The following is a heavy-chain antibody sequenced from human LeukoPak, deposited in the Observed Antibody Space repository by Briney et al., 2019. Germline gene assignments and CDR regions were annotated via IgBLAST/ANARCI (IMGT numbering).Heavy chain of an antibody. CDR3: ARRAGAYSHPYDY. CDR1: GFTFSSYT. Sequence: GGSLRLSCAASGFTFSSYTMNWVRQAPGKGLEWVSSISSSSSYIYYSDSVKGRFTISRDNSKNTLYLQMNSLRAEDTAVYYCARRAGAYSHPYDYWGQGTLVTVSS. D-gene: IGHD4/OR15-4a*01. CDR2: ISSSSSYI. V-gene: IGHV3-21*04. J-gene: IGHJ4*02.